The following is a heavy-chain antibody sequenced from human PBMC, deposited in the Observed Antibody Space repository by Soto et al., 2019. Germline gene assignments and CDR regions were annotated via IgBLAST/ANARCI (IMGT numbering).Heavy chain of an antibody. J-gene: IGHJ4*01. CDR1: GGTFSSYA. D-gene: IGHD3-10*01. CDR2: IIPFFGTA. V-gene: IGHV1-69*13. CDR3: ARSYYGSGSYYQI. Sequence: GASVKVSCKSSGGTFSSYAISWVRQAPGQGLEWMGWIIPFFGTANYAQKFQGRVTMTADASTSTAYMELRSLRSEDTAVYYWARSYYGSGSYYQIWGHGTRVTVPS.